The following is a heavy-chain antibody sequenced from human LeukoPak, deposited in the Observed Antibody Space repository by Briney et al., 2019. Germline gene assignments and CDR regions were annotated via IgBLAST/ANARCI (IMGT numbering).Heavy chain of an antibody. V-gene: IGHV3-73*01. CDR3: AKDPPYYYGPLSVDAFDI. CDR1: GFTFSDSH. CDR2: IRSKANNYAT. J-gene: IGHJ3*02. D-gene: IGHD3-10*01. Sequence: GGSLRLSCAASGFTFSDSHMHWVRQASGKGLEWVGHIRSKANNYATAYGASVTGRFTISRDDSKNTAYLQMDSLKTEDTAVYYCAKDPPYYYGPLSVDAFDIWGQGTMVTVSS.